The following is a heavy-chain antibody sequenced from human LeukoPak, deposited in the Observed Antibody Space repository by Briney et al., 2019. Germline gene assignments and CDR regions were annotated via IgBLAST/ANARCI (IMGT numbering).Heavy chain of an antibody. J-gene: IGHJ4*02. CDR1: GGSISSGGYY. D-gene: IGHD3-10*01. CDR3: ARSPTMVRGVIIYDYYFDY. V-gene: IGHV4-31*03. Sequence: SETLSLTCTVSGGSISSGGYYWSWIRQHPGKGLEWIGYIYYSGSTYYNPSLKSRVTISVDTSKNQLSLKLSSVTAADTAVYYCARSPTMVRGVIIYDYYFDYWGQGALVTVSS. CDR2: IYYSGST.